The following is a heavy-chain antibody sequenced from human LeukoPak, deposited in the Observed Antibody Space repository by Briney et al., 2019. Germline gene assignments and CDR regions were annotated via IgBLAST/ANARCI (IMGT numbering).Heavy chain of an antibody. J-gene: IGHJ4*02. V-gene: IGHV3-7*01. CDR2: IKQGGSEK. Sequence: PGGSLRLSCAASGFTFSSYWMSWVRQAPGKGLEWVANIKQGGSEKYYVDSVKGRFTISRDNAKNSLYLQMNSLRAEDTAVYFCARERSCPHGECFSYFDSWGQGILVTVSS. CDR3: ARERSCPHGECFSYFDS. CDR1: GFTFSSYW. D-gene: IGHD2-8*01.